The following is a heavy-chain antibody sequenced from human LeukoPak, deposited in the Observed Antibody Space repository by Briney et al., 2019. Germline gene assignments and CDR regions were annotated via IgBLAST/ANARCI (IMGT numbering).Heavy chain of an antibody. V-gene: IGHV1-69*01. J-gene: IGHJ4*02. CDR1: GGTFSSYA. CDR3: ARVPLWFGKTIFDY. D-gene: IGHD3-10*01. CDR2: IIPIFGTA. Sequence: ASVKVSCKASGGTFSSYAISWVRQAPGQGLEWMGGIIPIFGTANYAQKFQGRVTITADESTSTAYMELSSLRAEDTAVYYCARVPLWFGKTIFDYWGQGTLVTVSS.